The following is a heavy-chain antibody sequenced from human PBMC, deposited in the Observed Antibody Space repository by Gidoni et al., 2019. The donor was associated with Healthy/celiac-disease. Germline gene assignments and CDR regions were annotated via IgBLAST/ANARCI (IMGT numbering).Heavy chain of an antibody. J-gene: IGHJ3*02. CDR1: GFTFSSYS. CDR3: ARPTGTTSGYWDAFDI. Sequence: EVQLVESGGGLVQPGGSLRLSCAASGFTFSSYSMNWVRQAPGKGLEWGSYISSSSSTIYYADSVKGRFTISRDNAKNSLYLQMNSLRDEDTAVYYCARPTGTTSGYWDAFDIWGQGTMVTVSS. D-gene: IGHD3-22*01. CDR2: ISSSSSTI. V-gene: IGHV3-48*02.